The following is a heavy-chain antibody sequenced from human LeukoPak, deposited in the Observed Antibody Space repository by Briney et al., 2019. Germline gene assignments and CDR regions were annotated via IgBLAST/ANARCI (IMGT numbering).Heavy chain of an antibody. V-gene: IGHV4-59*01. CDR3: ARGLHTGSYFQH. Sequence: SETLSLTCTVSGGSISSYYWSWIRQPPGKGLEWIGYIYYSGSTNYNPSLKGRVTISVDTSKNQFSLKLSSVTAADTAVYYCARGLHTGSYFQHWGQGTLVTVSS. CDR1: GGSISSYY. CDR2: IYYSGST. D-gene: IGHD2-15*01. J-gene: IGHJ1*01.